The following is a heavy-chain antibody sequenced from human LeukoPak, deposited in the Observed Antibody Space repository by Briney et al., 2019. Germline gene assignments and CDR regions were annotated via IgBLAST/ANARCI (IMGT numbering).Heavy chain of an antibody. V-gene: IGHV4-34*01. D-gene: IGHD6-19*01. CDR2: INHSGST. CDR1: GGSFSGYY. J-gene: IGHJ4*02. CDR3: AREIGLASSGYDY. Sequence: SETLSLTCVVYGGSFSGYYWSWIRQPPGKGLEWIGEINHSGSTNYNPSLKSRVTISVDTSKNQFSLKLSSVTAADTAVYYCAREIGLASSGYDYWGQGTLVTVSS.